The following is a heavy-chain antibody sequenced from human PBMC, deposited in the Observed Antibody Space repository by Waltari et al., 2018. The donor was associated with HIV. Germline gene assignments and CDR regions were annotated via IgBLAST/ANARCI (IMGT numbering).Heavy chain of an antibody. CDR2: VKRDGITT. V-gene: IGHV3-74*01. Sequence: EVQLVESGGGLVQPGGSLKLSCEASGFTLSSNWMHWVRQAPGKGLVCVSRVKRDGITTSYADTVKGRFTMSRDSAKNTVYLQMNNVRAEDTALYYCVREGLLTFPDALDIWGQGTMVTVSS. D-gene: IGHD2-21*02. CDR1: GFTLSSNW. J-gene: IGHJ3*02. CDR3: VREGLLTFPDALDI.